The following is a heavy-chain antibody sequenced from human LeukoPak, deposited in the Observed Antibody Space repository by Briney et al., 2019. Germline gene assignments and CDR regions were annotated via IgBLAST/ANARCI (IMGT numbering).Heavy chain of an antibody. CDR2: ISHDGSNK. J-gene: IGHJ4*02. CDR3: ATEFPEYWDSVDY. CDR1: GFIFRNYD. D-gene: IGHD2/OR15-2a*01. V-gene: IGHV3-30*02. Sequence: GGSLGLSCVASGFIFRNYDMHWVRQAPGKGLEWVAFISHDGSNKYYADSVEGRFTISRDNSNNTLYLQMNNLRAEDTAVYYCATEFPEYWDSVDYWGQGTLVIVSS.